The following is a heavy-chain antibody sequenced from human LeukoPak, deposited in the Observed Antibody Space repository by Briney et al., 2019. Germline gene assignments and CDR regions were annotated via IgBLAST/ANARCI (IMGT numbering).Heavy chain of an antibody. Sequence: ASVKVSCTASGYTFTSYYMHWVRQAPGQGLEWMGIINPSGGSTSYAQKFQGRVTMTRDMSTSTVYMELSSLRSEDTAVYYCATDGNWGSDNYYYMDVWGKGTTVTVSS. CDR2: INPSGGST. D-gene: IGHD7-27*01. CDR3: ATDGNWGSDNYYYMDV. CDR1: GYTFTSYY. J-gene: IGHJ6*03. V-gene: IGHV1-46*01.